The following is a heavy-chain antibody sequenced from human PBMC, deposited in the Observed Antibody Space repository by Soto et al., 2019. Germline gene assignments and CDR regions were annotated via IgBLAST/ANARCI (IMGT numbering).Heavy chain of an antibody. CDR1: GFVLTIFW. CDR2: IDTSGHST. D-gene: IGHD6-13*01. CDR3: AKDSWYFDL. V-gene: IGHV3-74*01. J-gene: IGHJ4*02. Sequence: DGSLILSCEASGFVLTIFWMHLVRHVPGKGLVWAARIDTSGHSTNYAESVKGRFTISRDNAKNTVSLQMNSLRVEDTGVYYCAKDSWYFDLWSQGSQVTVSS.